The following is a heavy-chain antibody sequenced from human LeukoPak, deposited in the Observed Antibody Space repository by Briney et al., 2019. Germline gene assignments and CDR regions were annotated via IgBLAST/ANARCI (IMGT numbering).Heavy chain of an antibody. J-gene: IGHJ4*02. Sequence: SETLSLTCAVSGGSISSGGYSWSWIRQPPGKGLEWIGYIYHSGSTYYNPSLKSRVTISVDTSKNQFSLKLSSVTAADTAVYYCARRYCSSTSCMYYFDYWGQGTLVTVSS. CDR2: IYHSGST. V-gene: IGHV4-30-2*01. D-gene: IGHD2-2*01. CDR3: ARRYCSSTSCMYYFDY. CDR1: GGSISSGGYS.